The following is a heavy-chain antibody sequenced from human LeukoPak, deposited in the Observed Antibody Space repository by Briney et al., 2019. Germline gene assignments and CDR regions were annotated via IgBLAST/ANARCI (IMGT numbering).Heavy chain of an antibody. CDR1: GFTFSSYS. CDR2: ISSSSSTI. Sequence: PGGSLRLSCAASGFTFSSYSMNWVRQAPGKGLEWVSYISSSSSTIYYADSVKGRFTISRDNAKNTLYLQMNSLRAEDTAVYYCARDSEAARLSWFDPWGQGTLVTVSS. J-gene: IGHJ5*02. V-gene: IGHV3-48*01. D-gene: IGHD6-6*01. CDR3: ARDSEAARLSWFDP.